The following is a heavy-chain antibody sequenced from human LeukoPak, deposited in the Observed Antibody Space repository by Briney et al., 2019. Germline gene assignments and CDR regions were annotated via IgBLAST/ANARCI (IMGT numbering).Heavy chain of an antibody. CDR2: INPDGSSA. Sequence: GGSLRLSCEASGFTLSGDWMHWVRQAPGKGLVWVSRINPDGSSAYYADSVKGRFSISRDNAKNTLYLQMNSLRAEDTAVYYCTRGISGNYGNFDYWGRGTLVTVSS. CDR1: GFTLSGDW. J-gene: IGHJ4*02. D-gene: IGHD1-26*01. V-gene: IGHV3-74*01. CDR3: TRGISGNYGNFDY.